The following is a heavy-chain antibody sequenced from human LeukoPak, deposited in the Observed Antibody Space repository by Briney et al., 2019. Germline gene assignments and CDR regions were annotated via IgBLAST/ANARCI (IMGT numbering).Heavy chain of an antibody. Sequence: ASVKVSCKASGYTFTGYYMHWVRQAPGQGLEWMGWINPNSGGTNYAQKFQGRVTMTRDMSTSTVYMELSSLRSEDTAVYYCARWSVGVDYWGQGTLVTVSS. CDR3: ARWSVGVDY. D-gene: IGHD6-13*01. CDR2: INPNSGGT. J-gene: IGHJ4*02. V-gene: IGHV1-2*02. CDR1: GYTFTGYY.